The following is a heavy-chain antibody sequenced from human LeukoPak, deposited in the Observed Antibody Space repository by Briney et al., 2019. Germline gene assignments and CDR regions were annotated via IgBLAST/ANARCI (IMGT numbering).Heavy chain of an antibody. CDR1: GFTFSNYG. J-gene: IGHJ4*02. V-gene: IGHV3-30*18. CDR3: ANGEQQLVVGGIDY. D-gene: IGHD6-13*01. Sequence: PGGSLRLSCAASGFTFSNYGMGWVRQARGKGLEWGEVISYDGSKKYYADCVKGRFTISTDNSKSTLYLQMDTLRAEDTAVYYCANGEQQLVVGGIDYWGRGTLVTVSS. CDR2: ISYDGSKK.